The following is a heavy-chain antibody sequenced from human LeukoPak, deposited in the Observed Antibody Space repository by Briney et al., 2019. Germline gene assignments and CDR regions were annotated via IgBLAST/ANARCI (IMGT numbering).Heavy chain of an antibody. Sequence: SETLSLTCAVYGGSFNGYYWSWIRQPPGKGLEWIGEINHSGNTNYNPSLKSRVTISVDTSKNQFSLKLSSVTAADTAVYYCARGLRVDYWGQGTLVTVSS. CDR2: INHSGNT. J-gene: IGHJ4*02. CDR1: GGSFNGYY. V-gene: IGHV4-34*01. CDR3: ARGLRVDY.